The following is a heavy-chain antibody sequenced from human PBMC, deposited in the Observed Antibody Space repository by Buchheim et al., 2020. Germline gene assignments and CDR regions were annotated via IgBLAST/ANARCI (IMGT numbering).Heavy chain of an antibody. Sequence: EVQLLESGGGLVQPGGSLQLSCAASGFTFGRYTMGWVRQAPGKGLEWVSDINESGGATWYEDSVRGRFTISRDHSENTLFLQMNSLRGEDTAVYFCARAGRASWYDYWGQGTL. D-gene: IGHD6-13*01. J-gene: IGHJ4*02. CDR1: GFTFGRYT. CDR2: INESGGAT. V-gene: IGHV3-23*01. CDR3: ARAGRASWYDY.